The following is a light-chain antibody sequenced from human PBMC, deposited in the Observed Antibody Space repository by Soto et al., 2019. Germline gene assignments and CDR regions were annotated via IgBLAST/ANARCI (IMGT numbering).Light chain of an antibody. CDR2: AAS. Sequence: DIQMTQSPSSLSASVGDRVTITCRASQRISNYLNWYQHKPGKAPRLLIYAASSLQSGVPSRFSGSGYGTDFTLTISSLQPEDFATYYCQQANSFPLTFGGGTKVDIK. V-gene: IGKV1-39*01. CDR1: QRISNY. CDR3: QQANSFPLT. J-gene: IGKJ4*01.